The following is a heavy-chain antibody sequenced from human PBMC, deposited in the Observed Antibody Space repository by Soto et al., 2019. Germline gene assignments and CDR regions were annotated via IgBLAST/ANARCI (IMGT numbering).Heavy chain of an antibody. D-gene: IGHD3-22*01. CDR3: ARARSSGYYYFLAFDY. Sequence: QVQLVESGGGVVQPGRSLRLSCAASGFTFSSYGMHWVRQAPGKGLEWVAVIWYDGSNKYYADSVKGRFTISRDNSKNTLYLQMNSLRAEDTAVYYCARARSSGYYYFLAFDYWGQGTLVTVSS. CDR1: GFTFSSYG. J-gene: IGHJ4*02. V-gene: IGHV3-33*01. CDR2: IWYDGSNK.